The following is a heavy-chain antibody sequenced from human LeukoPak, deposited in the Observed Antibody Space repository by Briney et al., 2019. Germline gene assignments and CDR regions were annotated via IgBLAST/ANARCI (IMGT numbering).Heavy chain of an antibody. D-gene: IGHD1-26*01. Sequence: KPSETLSLTCAVSGYSISSGYYWGWIRQPPGKGLEWIGSIYHSGSTYYNPSLKSRVTISVDTSKNQFSLKLSSVTAADTAVYYCARAGVGAYFKYWGQGTLVTVSS. CDR2: IYHSGST. CDR1: GYSISSGYY. J-gene: IGHJ4*02. CDR3: ARAGVGAYFKY. V-gene: IGHV4-38-2*01.